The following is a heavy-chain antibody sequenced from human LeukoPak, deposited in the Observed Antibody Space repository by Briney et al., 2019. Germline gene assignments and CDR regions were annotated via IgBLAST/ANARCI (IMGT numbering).Heavy chain of an antibody. V-gene: IGHV4-59*08. CDR2: IYYSGST. D-gene: IGHD3-10*01. Sequence: SETLSLTCNVSGGSISSYYWSWIRQPPGKGLEWIGYIYYSGSTNYNPSLKSRVTISVDTSKNQFSLKLSSVTAADTAVYYCARQGVRGVPDYWGQGTLVTVSS. CDR1: GGSISSYY. CDR3: ARQGVRGVPDY. J-gene: IGHJ4*02.